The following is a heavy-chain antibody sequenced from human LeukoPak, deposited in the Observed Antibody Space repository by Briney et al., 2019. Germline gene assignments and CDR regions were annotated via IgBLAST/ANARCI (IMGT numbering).Heavy chain of an antibody. CDR3: AKGLAVAGHFDY. V-gene: IGHV3-23*01. D-gene: IGHD6-19*01. CDR1: GFTFSSHA. Sequence: GGSLRLSCAASGFTFSSHAMSWVRQAPGKGLEWVSAISSSGGSTYYADSVKGRFTISRDKSKNTLYLQMNSLRAEDTAVYYCAKGLAVAGHFDYWGQGTLVTVSS. CDR2: ISSSGGST. J-gene: IGHJ4*02.